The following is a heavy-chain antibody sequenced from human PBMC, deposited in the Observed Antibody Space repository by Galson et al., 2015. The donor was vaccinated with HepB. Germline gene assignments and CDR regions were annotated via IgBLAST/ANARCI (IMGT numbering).Heavy chain of an antibody. CDR3: AKWGIWGVFEY. CDR1: GFTFSSYA. D-gene: IGHD3-16*01. Sequence: LRLSCAASGFTFSSYAMSWVRQAPRKGLEWVSAISGSDAKTFYADSMQGRFTISRDNSKNTVSLQMNSLRAEDTAVYYCAKWGIWGVFEYWGQGILVTVSS. CDR2: ISGSDAKT. J-gene: IGHJ4*02. V-gene: IGHV3-23*01.